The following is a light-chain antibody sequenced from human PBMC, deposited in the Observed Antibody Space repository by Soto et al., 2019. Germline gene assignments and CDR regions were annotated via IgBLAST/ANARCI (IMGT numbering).Light chain of an antibody. J-gene: IGKJ4*01. Sequence: EIVLTQSPGALSLSPGERATLSCRASQTVSDNYLAWYQQKPGQAPRLLIYGASTRATGIPDRFSGSGSGTDFTTTISRLEPEDVAVYYCQQYGGSPRVSFGGGTKVEIK. CDR3: QQYGGSPRVS. CDR1: QTVSDNY. V-gene: IGKV3-20*01. CDR2: GAS.